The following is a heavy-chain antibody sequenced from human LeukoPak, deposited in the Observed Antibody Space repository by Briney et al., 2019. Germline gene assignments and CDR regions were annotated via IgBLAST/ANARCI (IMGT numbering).Heavy chain of an antibody. CDR3: ARVPGSRDAFDI. V-gene: IGHV4-59*01. D-gene: IGHD2-15*01. J-gene: IGHJ3*02. CDR2: IYYSGST. CDR1: GGSISGYY. Sequence: PSETLSLTCTVSGGSISGYYWSWIRQPPGKGLEWIGYIYYSGSTNYNPSLKSRVTISVDTSKNQFSLKLSSVTAADTAVYYCARVPGSRDAFDIWGQGTMVTVSS.